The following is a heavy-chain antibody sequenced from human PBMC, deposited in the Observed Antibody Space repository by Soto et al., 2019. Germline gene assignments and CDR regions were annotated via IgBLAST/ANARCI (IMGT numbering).Heavy chain of an antibody. V-gene: IGHV3-48*01. J-gene: IGHJ6*03. D-gene: IGHD1-1*01. Sequence: EVQLVESGGALVQPGGSLRLSCAASGFSFSDYSINWVRQAPGKGLEWVSYISSSSSIIYYADSVKGRFTISRDTAKNARSLQMNSLRAEDTAVYYCARGVSGTRIYYYYMDVWGKGTTVTVSS. CDR3: ARGVSGTRIYYYYMDV. CDR1: GFSFSDYS. CDR2: ISSSSSII.